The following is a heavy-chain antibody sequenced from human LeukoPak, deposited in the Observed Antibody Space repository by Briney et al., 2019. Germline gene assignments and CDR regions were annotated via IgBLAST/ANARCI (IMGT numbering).Heavy chain of an antibody. D-gene: IGHD6-6*01. CDR2: IHSSGNT. Sequence: SETLSLTCTVSGGSIRSYSWNWIRQPAGKGLEWIGRIHSSGNTNYNLSLKSRVTMSVDTSKNQFSLKLSSVTAADTAVYYCARQEGSSSSSYYYYNIDVWGQGTTVTVSS. CDR3: ARQEGSSSSSYYYYNIDV. V-gene: IGHV4-4*07. J-gene: IGHJ6*02. CDR1: GGSIRSYS.